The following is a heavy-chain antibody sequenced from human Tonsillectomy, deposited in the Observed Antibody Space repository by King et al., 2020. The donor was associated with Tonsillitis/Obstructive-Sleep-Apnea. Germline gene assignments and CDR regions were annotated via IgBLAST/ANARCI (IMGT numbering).Heavy chain of an antibody. V-gene: IGHV3-11*01. J-gene: IGHJ5*02. D-gene: IGHD3-10*01. Sequence: VQLVESGGGLVKPGGSLRLSCAASRFTFSDYYMSWIRQAPGKGLEWVSYISISGTTIYYADSVKGRFTISRDNAKNSLYLQMNSLRAEDTAVYYCARDWSYYYGSGSSGWFDPWGQGTLVTVSS. CDR2: ISISGTTI. CDR1: RFTFSDYY. CDR3: ARDWSYYYGSGSSGWFDP.